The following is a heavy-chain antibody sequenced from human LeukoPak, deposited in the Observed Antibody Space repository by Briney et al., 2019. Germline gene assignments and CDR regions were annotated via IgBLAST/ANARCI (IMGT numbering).Heavy chain of an antibody. CDR1: GFTFSNYA. D-gene: IGHD6-19*01. V-gene: IGHV3-33*08. J-gene: IGHJ4*02. CDR2: IWYDGSKK. Sequence: PGGSLRLSCAASGFTFSNYAMNWVRQAPGKGLEWVAVIWYDGSKKYYADSVKGRFTVSRDNSKNTLFLQMNTLRAEDTAVYYCAREGGTGWFFDSWGQGTLVSVSS. CDR3: AREGGTGWFFDS.